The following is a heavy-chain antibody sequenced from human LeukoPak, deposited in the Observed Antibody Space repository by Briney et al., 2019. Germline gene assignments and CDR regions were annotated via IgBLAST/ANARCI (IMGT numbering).Heavy chain of an antibody. D-gene: IGHD5-18*01. CDR2: ISSSGRTI. CDR3: ARRAMAEGFDY. V-gene: IGHV3-48*03. Sequence: TGGSLRLSCAVSGFTFSSYEMNWVSQAPGKGLEWVSYISSSGRTIYYADSVKGRFTISRDSAKNSLYLQMISLRVEDTAVYYCARRAMAEGFDYWGQGTLVTVSS. J-gene: IGHJ4*02. CDR1: GFTFSSYE.